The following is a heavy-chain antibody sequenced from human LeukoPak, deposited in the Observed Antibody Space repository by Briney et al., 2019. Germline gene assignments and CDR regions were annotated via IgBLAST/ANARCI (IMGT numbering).Heavy chain of an antibody. Sequence: SETLSLTCTVSGGSFSSYYWNWIRQPPGKGLELIGYIYYSGSTNYNPSLKSRVTISVDTSKNQFSLKLSSVTAADTAVYYCARQKGDSSSSPDYWGQGTLVTVSS. CDR3: ARQKGDSSSSPDY. CDR1: GGSFSSYY. J-gene: IGHJ4*02. V-gene: IGHV4-59*08. D-gene: IGHD6-6*01. CDR2: IYYSGST.